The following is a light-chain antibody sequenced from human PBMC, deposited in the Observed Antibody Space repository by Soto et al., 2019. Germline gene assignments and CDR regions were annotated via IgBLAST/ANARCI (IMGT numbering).Light chain of an antibody. V-gene: IGKV3-20*01. Sequence: VLTQSPGTLSLSPGDSATLSCRASQSVSSSYLAWYQQKTGQAPRLLIYGASSMATGIPDRLSGSGSGTEFNLTISRLEPEDFAVYYCQQYGSSPLTCGQGTRLDIK. CDR1: QSVSSSY. CDR3: QQYGSSPLT. J-gene: IGKJ5*01. CDR2: GAS.